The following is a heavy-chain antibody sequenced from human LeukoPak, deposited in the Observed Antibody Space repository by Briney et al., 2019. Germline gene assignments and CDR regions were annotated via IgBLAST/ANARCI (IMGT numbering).Heavy chain of an antibody. CDR3: ARQGCVASNCFFKRAFDI. CDR1: GGSISSSNW. J-gene: IGHJ3*02. D-gene: IGHD2-2*01. V-gene: IGHV4-4*02. Sequence: SGTLSLTCAVSGGSISSSNWWSWVRQPPGKGLEWIGEIYHSGSTNYNPSLKSRVTISVDTSKNQFSLSLSSVTAADTAVYYCARQGCVASNCFFKRAFDIWGQGTLVTVSS. CDR2: IYHSGST.